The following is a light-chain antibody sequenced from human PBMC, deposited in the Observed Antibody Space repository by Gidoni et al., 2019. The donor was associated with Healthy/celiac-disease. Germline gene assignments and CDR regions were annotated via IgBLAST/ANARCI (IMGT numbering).Light chain of an antibody. CDR3: AAWDDSLSGRV. Sequence: PSASGTPGQGVTISYSGSSSNTGSNYVYWYQQLPGTAPKLLIHRNNQRPSGVPDRFSGSKSGTSASLAISGVRSADEADYYCAAWDDSLSGRVFGGGTKLTV. J-gene: IGLJ3*02. CDR2: RNN. CDR1: SSNTGSNY. V-gene: IGLV1-47*01.